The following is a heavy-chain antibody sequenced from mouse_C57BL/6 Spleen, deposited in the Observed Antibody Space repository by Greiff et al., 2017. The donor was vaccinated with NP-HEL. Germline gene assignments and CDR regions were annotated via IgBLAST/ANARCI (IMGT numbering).Heavy chain of an antibody. CDR1: GYTFTSYW. D-gene: IGHD6-1*01. Sequence: QVQLQQPGAELVKPGASVKLSCKASGYTFTSYWMHWVKQRPGQGLEWIGMIHPNSGSTNYNEKFKSKATLTVDKSSSTAYMQLSSLTSEDSAVYYCARQSPSVLFDYWGQGTTLTVSS. CDR2: IHPNSGST. J-gene: IGHJ2*01. CDR3: ARQSPSVLFDY. V-gene: IGHV1-64*01.